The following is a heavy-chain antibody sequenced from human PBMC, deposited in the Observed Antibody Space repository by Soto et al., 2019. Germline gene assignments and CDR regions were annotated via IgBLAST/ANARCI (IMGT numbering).Heavy chain of an antibody. V-gene: IGHV3-30*18. CDR1: GFTFSSYG. CDR2: ISYDGSNK. CDR3: AKRTLGYSGYDGGDY. D-gene: IGHD5-12*01. J-gene: IGHJ4*02. Sequence: GGSLRLSCAASGFTFSSYGMHWVRQAPGKGLEWVAVISYDGSNKYYADSVKGRFTISRDNSKNTLYLQMNSLRAEDTAVYYCAKRTLGYSGYDGGDYWGQGTLVTVSS.